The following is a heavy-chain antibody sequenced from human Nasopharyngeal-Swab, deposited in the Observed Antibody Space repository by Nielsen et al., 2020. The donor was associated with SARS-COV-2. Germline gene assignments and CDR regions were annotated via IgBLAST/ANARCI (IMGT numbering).Heavy chain of an antibody. J-gene: IGHJ4*02. CDR2: INQRGST. V-gene: IGHV4-34*01. CDR1: GGSFSGYY. CDR3: ARGDGRIVWRSYSFDS. Sequence: GSLRLSCAVYGGSFSGYYWSWIRQPPGKGLEWIGEINQRGSTNYYPSLKSRVTMSVDTSKNQFSLRLNSVTAADTAVYFCARGDGRIVWRSYSFDSWGQGTLVTVSS. D-gene: IGHD1-26*01.